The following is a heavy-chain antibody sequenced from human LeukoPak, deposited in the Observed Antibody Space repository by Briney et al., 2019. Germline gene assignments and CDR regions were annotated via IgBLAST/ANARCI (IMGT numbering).Heavy chain of an antibody. J-gene: IGHJ4*02. CDR1: GGSISPLY. V-gene: IGHV4-59*11. D-gene: IGHD3-10*01. CDR3: AGGGVAAKYYFDF. CDR2: IYYTGST. Sequence: SETLSLTCTVSGGSISPLYWGWIRQPPGKGLEFIGYIYYTGSTNFNPSLKSRVTLSVDTSKNQISLKLNSVTAADTAVYYCAGGGVAAKYYFDFWGQGTLVTVSS.